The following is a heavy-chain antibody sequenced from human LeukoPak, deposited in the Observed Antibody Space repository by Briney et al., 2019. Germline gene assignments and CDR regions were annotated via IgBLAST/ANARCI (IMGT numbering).Heavy chain of an antibody. D-gene: IGHD6-13*01. Sequence: SETLSLTCTVFGDSISSYCWSWIRQPPGKGLEWIGNIYNTGSTNYNPSLKSRVTISVDTSKSQFSLKLSSVAAADTAVYYCAKDRGGGNSWIDYWGQGTLVTVSS. V-gene: IGHV4-59*01. CDR1: GDSISSYC. J-gene: IGHJ4*02. CDR2: IYNTGST. CDR3: AKDRGGGNSWIDY.